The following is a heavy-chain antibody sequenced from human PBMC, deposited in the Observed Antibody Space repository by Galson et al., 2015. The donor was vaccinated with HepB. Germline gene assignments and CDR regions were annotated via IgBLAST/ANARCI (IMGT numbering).Heavy chain of an antibody. CDR1: GYRFRSFW. D-gene: IGHD3-22*01. Sequence: QSGAEVKKPGESLKISCKGSGYRFRSFWIMWVRQMPGKGLEWMGSIYPGDSDTRYSPSFQGHVTISADKSISTAYLQWSSLKASDTAMYYCATSYDSSGYSRYAFDIWGQGTMVTVSS. CDR3: ATSYDSSGYSRYAFDI. J-gene: IGHJ3*02. CDR2: IYPGDSDT. V-gene: IGHV5-51*01.